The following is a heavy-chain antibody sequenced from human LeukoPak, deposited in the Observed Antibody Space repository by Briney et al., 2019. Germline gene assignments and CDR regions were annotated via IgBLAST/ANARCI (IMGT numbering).Heavy chain of an antibody. J-gene: IGHJ4*02. V-gene: IGHV4-4*07. CDR2: IYTSGST. Sequence: SETLSLTCTVPGGSISSCYWSWIRQPAGKGLEWIGRIYTSGSTNYNPSLKSRVTISVDKSKNQFSLKLSSVTAADTAVYYCARRSSSWYGLDYWGQGTLVTVSS. CDR3: ARRSSSWYGLDY. CDR1: GGSISSCY. D-gene: IGHD6-13*01.